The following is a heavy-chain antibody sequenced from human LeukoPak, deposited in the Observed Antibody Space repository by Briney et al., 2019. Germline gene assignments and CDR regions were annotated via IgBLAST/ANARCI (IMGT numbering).Heavy chain of an antibody. CDR3: ARGSGARGASFDY. V-gene: IGHV3-21*01. CDR1: GFTFSSYS. J-gene: IGHJ4*02. D-gene: IGHD1-26*01. Sequence: GGSLRLSCAASGFTFSSYSMNWVRQAPGKGLEWVSSISSSSSYIYYADSVKGRFTISRGNAKNSLYLQMNSLRAEDTAVYYCARGSGARGASFDYWGQGTLVTVSS. CDR2: ISSSSSYI.